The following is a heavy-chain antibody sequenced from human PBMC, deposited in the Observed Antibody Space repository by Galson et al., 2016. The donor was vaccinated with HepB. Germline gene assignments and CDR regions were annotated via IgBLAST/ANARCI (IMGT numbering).Heavy chain of an antibody. D-gene: IGHD3-10*01. CDR2: LYRDGST. J-gene: IGHJ3*02. Sequence: SLRLSCAASGFIFNSYSMNWVRQAPGKGLEWVSVLYRDGSTYYADSVEGRFTISRDNSRNTLYLQMNSLRAEDTAMYYCARNMYGAATNYIGDVFDIWGQGTMVTVSS. CDR3: ARNMYGAATNYIGDVFDI. V-gene: IGHV3-53*01. CDR1: GFIFNSYS.